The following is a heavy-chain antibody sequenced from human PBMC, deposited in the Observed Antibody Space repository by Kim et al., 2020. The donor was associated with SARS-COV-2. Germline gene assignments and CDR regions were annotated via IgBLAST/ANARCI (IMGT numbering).Heavy chain of an antibody. J-gene: IGHJ3*02. CDR2: IYYSGST. V-gene: IGHV4-59*01. D-gene: IGHD5-12*01. Sequence: SETLSLTCTVSGGSISSYYWSWIRQPPGKGLEWIGYIYYSGSTNYNPSLKSRVTISVDTSKNQFSLKLSSVTAADTAVYYCARSQYREDPFDIWGQGTMVTVSS. CDR1: GGSISSYY. CDR3: ARSQYREDPFDI.